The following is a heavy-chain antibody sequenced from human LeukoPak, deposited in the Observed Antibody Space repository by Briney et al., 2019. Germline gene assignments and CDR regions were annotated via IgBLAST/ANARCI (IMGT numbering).Heavy chain of an antibody. J-gene: IGHJ3*02. V-gene: IGHV4-34*01. D-gene: IGHD2-15*01. CDR2: INHSGST. CDR1: GGSCSGYY. CDR3: AREDIVVVVAALREAFDI. Sequence: SETLSLTCAVYGGSCSGYYWRWIRHPPGKGLEWIGEINHSGSTNYNPSLKSRVTISVDTSKNQFSLQLSSVTAADTAVYYCAREDIVVVVAALREAFDIWGQGTMVTVSS.